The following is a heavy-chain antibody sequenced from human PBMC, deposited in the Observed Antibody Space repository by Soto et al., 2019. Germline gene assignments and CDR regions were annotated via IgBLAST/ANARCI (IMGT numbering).Heavy chain of an antibody. V-gene: IGHV3-23*01. J-gene: IGHJ6*02. CDR1: GFTFSSYA. Sequence: ESGGGLVQPGGSLRLSCAASGFTFSSYAVTWVRQAPGKGLEWVSAISANGGSTYSADSVKGRFTISRDNSKNTLYLQMISLRAEDTAVYYCAKSERDYSHHPLNYYYGMDVWGQGTTVTVSS. CDR2: ISANGGST. CDR3: AKSERDYSHHPLNYYYGMDV. D-gene: IGHD4-4*01.